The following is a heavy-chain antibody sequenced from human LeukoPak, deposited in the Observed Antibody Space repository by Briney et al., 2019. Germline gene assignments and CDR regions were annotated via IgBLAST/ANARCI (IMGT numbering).Heavy chain of an antibody. CDR2: ISSSSSTI. D-gene: IGHD3-10*01. CDR3: ARERNWYYGSGSYAPDFDY. CDR1: GFTFSSYS. V-gene: IGHV3-48*01. J-gene: IGHJ4*02. Sequence: GGSPRLSCAASGFTFSSYSMNWVRQAPGKGREWGSYISSSSSTIYYADSVKGRFTISRDNAKNSLYLQMNSLRAEDTAVYYCARERNWYYGSGSYAPDFDYWGQGTLVTVSS.